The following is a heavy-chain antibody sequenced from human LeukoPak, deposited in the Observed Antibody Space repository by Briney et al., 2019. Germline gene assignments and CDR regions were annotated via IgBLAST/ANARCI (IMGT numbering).Heavy chain of an antibody. D-gene: IGHD3-10*01. V-gene: IGHV3-11*01. CDR1: GFTFSDYY. CDR2: IGSRGGPI. Sequence: GGSLRLSCAASGFTFSDYYMSWIRQAPGKGLEWVSYIGSRGGPIYYSDSVKGRFTTSRDNAMNSLFLQIDSLRADDTAVYYCARFRSGSASVFNYWGQGTLVTVS. J-gene: IGHJ4*02. CDR3: ARFRSGSASVFNY.